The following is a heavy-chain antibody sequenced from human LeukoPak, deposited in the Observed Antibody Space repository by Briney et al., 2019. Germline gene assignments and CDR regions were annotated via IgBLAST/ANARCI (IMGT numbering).Heavy chain of an antibody. J-gene: IGHJ4*02. CDR3: ARVRYDSSGYIDY. CDR1: GGSISSGGYY. V-gene: IGHV4-30-2*05. CDR2: IYHSGST. D-gene: IGHD3-22*01. Sequence: SETLSLTCTVSGGSISSGGYYWSWIRQPPGKGLEWIGYIYHSGSTYYNPSLKSRVTISVDTSKNQFSLKLSSVTAADTAVYYCARVRYDSSGYIDYWGQGTLVTVSS.